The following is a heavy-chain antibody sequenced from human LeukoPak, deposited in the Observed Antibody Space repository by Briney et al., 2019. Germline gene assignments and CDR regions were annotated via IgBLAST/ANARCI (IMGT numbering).Heavy chain of an antibody. CDR2: ISSSSSYI. CDR3: ARDLGYSSSTSCPDYYYYGMDV. Sequence: GGSLRLSCSASGFTFSSYSMNWVRQAPGKGLEWVSSISSSSSYIYYADSVKGRFTISRDNAKNSLYLQMNSLRAEDTAVYYCARDLGYSSSTSCPDYYYYGMDVWGQGTTVTVSS. D-gene: IGHD2-2*01. CDR1: GFTFSSYS. J-gene: IGHJ6*02. V-gene: IGHV3-21*01.